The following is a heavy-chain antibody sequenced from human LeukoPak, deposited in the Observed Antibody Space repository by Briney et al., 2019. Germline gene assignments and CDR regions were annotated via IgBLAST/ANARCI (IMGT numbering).Heavy chain of an antibody. Sequence: SETLSLTCTVSGGSISSYYWSWIRQPPVKGLEWIGYIYYSGSTNYNPSLKSRVTISVDTSKNQFSLKLSSVTAADTAVYYCARRRGYYGSGSFLYLDYWGQGTLVTVSS. CDR2: IYYSGST. D-gene: IGHD3-10*01. J-gene: IGHJ4*02. V-gene: IGHV4-59*01. CDR1: GGSISSYY. CDR3: ARRRGYYGSGSFLYLDY.